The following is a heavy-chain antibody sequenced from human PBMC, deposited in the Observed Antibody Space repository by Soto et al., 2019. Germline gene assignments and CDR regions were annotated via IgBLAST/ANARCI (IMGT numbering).Heavy chain of an antibody. V-gene: IGHV4-34*09. CDR2: INHSGST. CDR1: GGSFSGYY. D-gene: IGHD3-22*01. J-gene: IGHJ4*02. Sequence: SETLSLTCAVYGGSFSGYYWTWIRQPPGTGLEWIGEINHSGSTNYNPSLKSRVTLSVDTSTKQFSLKVSSVTAADTAVYYCARANYFESSGPFDYWGPGTLVTVSS. CDR3: ARANYFESSGPFDY.